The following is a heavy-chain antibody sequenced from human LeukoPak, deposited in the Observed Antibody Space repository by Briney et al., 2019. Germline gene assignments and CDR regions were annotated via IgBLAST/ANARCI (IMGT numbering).Heavy chain of an antibody. CDR1: GFPFDTFE. Sequence: GGSLRLSRVGCGFPFDTFEMIGVRQAPGKGLEWLSFISRGGFDIHYAASVEGRFTISRDDAKNTLYLQMTTLRDEHTAVYYCAWGGSHGDCSFGTWYGDYGGQGTLVTVSS. CDR3: AWGGSHGDCSFGTWYGDY. J-gene: IGHJ4*02. D-gene: IGHD2-15*01. CDR2: ISRGGFDI. V-gene: IGHV3-48*03.